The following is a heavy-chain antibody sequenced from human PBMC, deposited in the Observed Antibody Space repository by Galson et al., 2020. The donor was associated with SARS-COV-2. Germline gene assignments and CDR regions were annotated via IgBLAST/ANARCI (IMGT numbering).Heavy chain of an antibody. V-gene: IGHV3-7*01. J-gene: IGHJ3*01. Sequence: GGSLRLSCAASGFTFSSRWMSWVRQAPGKGLEWVANIRHDGSEIYYVDSVKGRFTISRDNAKNLLYLRMNSLTAEDTAVYYCAREIIDFWGQGTMVTVSS. CDR3: AREIIDF. CDR2: IRHDGSEI. CDR1: GFTFSSRW.